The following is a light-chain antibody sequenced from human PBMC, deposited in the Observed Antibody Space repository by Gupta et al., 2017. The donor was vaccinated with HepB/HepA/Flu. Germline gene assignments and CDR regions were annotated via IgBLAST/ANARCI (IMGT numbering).Light chain of an antibody. V-gene: IGKV2-40*01. Sequence: DIVITQTALSLPVTPGAPASISCSASQSRLNSDDGNNYVDWYLQKPGQSPQLLIYAATYRPSGVPDRCSGSGSGTDFTLNISRVEAEDVGVYYCKQSLESLWTFGQGTKVEIK. CDR3: KQSLESLWT. CDR1: QSRLNSDDGNNY. CDR2: AAT. J-gene: IGKJ1*01.